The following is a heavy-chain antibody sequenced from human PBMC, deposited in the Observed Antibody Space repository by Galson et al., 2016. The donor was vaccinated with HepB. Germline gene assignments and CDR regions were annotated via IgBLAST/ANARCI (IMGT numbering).Heavy chain of an antibody. CDR1: GYTFTSFP. Sequence: SVKVSCKASGYTFTSFPMHWVRQAPGQGLEWMGIIHTDGHITTPAQSFQGRLTMSSDTSTSTVYMELSSLRVEDTALYYCARDGTHYGDSDYWGQGTLVTVSS. CDR3: ARDGTHYGDSDY. V-gene: IGHV1-46*01. CDR2: IHTDGHIT. J-gene: IGHJ4*02. D-gene: IGHD4-17*01.